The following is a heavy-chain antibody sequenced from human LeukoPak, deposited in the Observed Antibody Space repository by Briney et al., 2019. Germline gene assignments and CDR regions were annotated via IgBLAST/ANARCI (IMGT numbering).Heavy chain of an antibody. V-gene: IGHV2-70*04. J-gene: IGHJ5*02. CDR3: ARGHSSGCSCFDP. CDR1: GFTFSSYS. CDR2: IDWDDDK. D-gene: IGHD6-25*01. Sequence: LRLSCAASGFTFSSYSMNWIRQPPGRAPEWLARIDWDDDKFYSTSLKTRLTISKDTSKNQVVLRMTNMDPVDTATYYCARGHSSGCSCFDPWGQGTLVTVSS.